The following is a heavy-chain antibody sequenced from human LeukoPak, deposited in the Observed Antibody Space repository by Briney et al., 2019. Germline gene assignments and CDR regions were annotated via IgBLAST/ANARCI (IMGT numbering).Heavy chain of an antibody. CDR1: GGSISSSSYY. J-gene: IGHJ4*02. V-gene: IGHV4-39*01. D-gene: IGHD3-10*01. Sequence: SETLSLTCTVSGGSISSSSYYWGWIRQPPGKGLEWIGSIYYSGSTYYNPPLKSRVTISVDTSKNQFSLKLSSVTAADTAVYYCAGTNMVRGVKIDYWGQGTLVTVSS. CDR2: IYYSGST. CDR3: AGTNMVRGVKIDY.